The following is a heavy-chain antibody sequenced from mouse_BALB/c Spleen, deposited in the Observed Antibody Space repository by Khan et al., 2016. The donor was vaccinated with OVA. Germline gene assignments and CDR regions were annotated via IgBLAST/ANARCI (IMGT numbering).Heavy chain of an antibody. Sequence: VQLQQSGPELVRPGASVKMSCKASGYTLTSYYIHWVKQRPGQGLEWIGWIYPVDGSSKYNEKFKGKSTLTADKSSSTASMLLSSLTSEDSAIYVCASGYYGYLDYWGQGTTLTVSS. J-gene: IGHJ2*01. V-gene: IGHV1S56*01. CDR2: IYPVDGSS. D-gene: IGHD1-1*01. CDR1: GYTLTSYY. CDR3: ASGYYGYLDY.